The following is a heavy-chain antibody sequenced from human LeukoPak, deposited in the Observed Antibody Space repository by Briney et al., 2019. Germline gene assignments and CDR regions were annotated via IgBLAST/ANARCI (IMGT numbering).Heavy chain of an antibody. Sequence: SETLSLTCTVSGASFSSGYQYWNWIRQSPGKGLEWIGSLHPSGNLYNNPSLESRVTMSVDTSKNQFSLHLNSVTAADTAVYFCSRGLDSRKLGYWGQGTLVTVSS. CDR2: LHPSGNL. J-gene: IGHJ4*02. CDR3: SRGLDSRKLGY. D-gene: IGHD3-22*01. V-gene: IGHV4-31*03. CDR1: GASFSSGYQY.